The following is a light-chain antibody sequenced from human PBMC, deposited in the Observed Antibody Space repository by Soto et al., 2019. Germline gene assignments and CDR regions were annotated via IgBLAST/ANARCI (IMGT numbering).Light chain of an antibody. CDR2: EVS. J-gene: IGLJ1*01. CDR3: SSLTTSFTYV. CDR1: SSDVGAYNY. Sequence: QSVLTQPASVSGSPGQSVAISCTGTSSDVGAYNYISWYQQHPGNAPKLLLSEVSNRPSVVSDRFSGSKSGNKASLTISGLQAEDEYDYYCSSLTTSFTYVFVTGTKLTFL. V-gene: IGLV2-14*01.